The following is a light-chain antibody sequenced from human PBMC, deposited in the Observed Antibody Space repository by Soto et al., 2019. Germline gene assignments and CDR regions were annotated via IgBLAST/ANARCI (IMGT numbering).Light chain of an antibody. J-gene: IGLJ3*02. V-gene: IGLV1-51*01. CDR1: SSNVGNNY. CDR3: GTWDSSLSDNWV. CDR2: DTN. Sequence: QSVLTQPPSVSAAPGQKVTISCSGSSSNVGNNYVSWYQQFPGTAPKLLIYDTNKRISGIPDRFSGSKSGTSATLGITGLQTGDEADYYCGTWDSSLSDNWVFGGGTKVTVL.